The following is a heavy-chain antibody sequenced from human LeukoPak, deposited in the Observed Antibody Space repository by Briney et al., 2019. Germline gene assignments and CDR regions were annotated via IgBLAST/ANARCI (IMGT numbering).Heavy chain of an antibody. CDR1: GFTFSSYW. Sequence: GGSLRLSCAASGFTFSSYWMHWVRQPPGKGLVWVLRIDTDGSSATYADSVKGRFTISRDNAKNTVYLQMNSLRVEDTGVYYCASALTTVTPHFHCWGQGTLVTVSS. J-gene: IGHJ4*02. CDR2: IDTDGSSA. V-gene: IGHV3-74*01. CDR3: ASALTTVTPHFHC. D-gene: IGHD4-17*01.